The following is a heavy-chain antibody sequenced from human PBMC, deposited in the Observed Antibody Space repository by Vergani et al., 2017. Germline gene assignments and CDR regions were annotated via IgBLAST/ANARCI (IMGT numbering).Heavy chain of an antibody. CDR2: MYHSGST. Sequence: QAQLQESGPGLVKPSETLSLTCSVSGGSMSGYYWSWIRQPPGKELEWIGYMYHSGSTNYNPYLETRVTISGDTSKNQFSLKLNSVTAADTAVYYCGRVADFYGLGSRLLDLWGQGILVTVSS. V-gene: IGHV4-59*01. CDR3: GRVADFYGLGSRLLDL. D-gene: IGHD3-10*01. CDR1: GGSMSGYY. J-gene: IGHJ5*02.